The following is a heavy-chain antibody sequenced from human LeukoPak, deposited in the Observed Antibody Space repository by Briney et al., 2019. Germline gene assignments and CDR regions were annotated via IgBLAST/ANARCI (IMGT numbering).Heavy chain of an antibody. CDR1: GYTFTGYY. D-gene: IGHD6-13*01. V-gene: IGHV1-2*04. J-gene: IGHJ6*02. CDR3: ARTDSSSWSSMGYYGMDV. Sequence: GASVKVSCKASGYTFTGYYMHWVRQAPGQGLEWMGWINPNSGGTNYAQKFQGWVTMTRDTSISTAYMELSRLRSDDTAVYYCARTDSSSWSSMGYYGMDVWGQGTTVTVSS. CDR2: INPNSGGT.